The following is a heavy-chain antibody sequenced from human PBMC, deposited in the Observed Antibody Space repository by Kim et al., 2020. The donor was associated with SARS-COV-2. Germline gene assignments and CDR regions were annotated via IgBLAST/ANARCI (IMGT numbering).Heavy chain of an antibody. CDR2: IYPGDSDT. Sequence: GESLKISCKGSGYSFTSYWIGWVRQMPGKGLEWMGIIYPGDSDTRYSPSFQGQVTISADKSISTAYLQWSSLKASDTAMYYCARPALYQNYYDSSGYLYWGQGTLVTVSS. CDR3: ARPALYQNYYDSSGYLY. V-gene: IGHV5-51*01. J-gene: IGHJ4*02. CDR1: GYSFTSYW. D-gene: IGHD3-22*01.